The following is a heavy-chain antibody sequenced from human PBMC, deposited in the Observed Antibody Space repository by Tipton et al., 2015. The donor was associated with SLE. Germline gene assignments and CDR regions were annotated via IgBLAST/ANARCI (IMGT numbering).Heavy chain of an antibody. CDR3: ARALVAVNPTGEGFVFDI. CDR2: ILYNGRT. CDR1: NYSVTSGHYY. D-gene: IGHD7-27*01. V-gene: IGHV4-61*01. J-gene: IGHJ3*02. Sequence: TLSLTCSITNYSVTSGHYYWNWIRQSPGKGLEWIGNILYNGRTNYNPSLKSRLTVSLATFKKQFSLKLRSVTSADTAVYFCARALVAVNPTGEGFVFDIWGQGTKVTVSS.